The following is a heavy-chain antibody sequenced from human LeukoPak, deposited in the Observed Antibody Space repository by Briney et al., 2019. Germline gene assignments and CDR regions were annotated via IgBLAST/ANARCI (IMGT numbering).Heavy chain of an antibody. CDR1: GFTFSSYA. J-gene: IGHJ4*02. CDR2: ISYDGSNK. Sequence: GGSLRLSCAASGFTFSSYAMHWVRQAPGKGLEWVAVISYDGSNKYYADSVKGRFTISRDNSKNTLYLQMNSLRAEDTAVYYCASESLGQWLVEDYWGQGTLVTVSS. D-gene: IGHD6-19*01. V-gene: IGHV3-30-3*01. CDR3: ASESLGQWLVEDY.